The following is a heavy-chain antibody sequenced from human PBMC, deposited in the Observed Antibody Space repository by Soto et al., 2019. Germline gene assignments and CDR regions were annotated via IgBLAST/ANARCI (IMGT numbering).Heavy chain of an antibody. D-gene: IGHD3-3*01. J-gene: IGHJ6*02. V-gene: IGHV1-69*13. CDR1: GGTFSCYA. CDR3: ARVVTIFGVVIIPGYYYGMDV. CDR2: IIPIFGTA. Sequence: SSVKVSCNASGGTFSCYAISWVRQAPGQGLEWMGGIIPIFGTANYAQKFQGRVTITADESTSTAYMELGSLRSEDTAVYYCARVVTIFGVVIIPGYYYGMDVWRQGTTVTVSS.